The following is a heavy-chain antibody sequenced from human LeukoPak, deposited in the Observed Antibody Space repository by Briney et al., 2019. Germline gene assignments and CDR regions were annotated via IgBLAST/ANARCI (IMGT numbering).Heavy chain of an antibody. J-gene: IGHJ4*02. Sequence: GGSLRLSCAASGFTFSSYSMNWVRQAPGKGLEWVSSISSSSSYIYYADSEKGRFTISRDNAKNSLYLQMNSLRAEDTAVYYCARFGAGKFDYWGQGTLVTVSS. D-gene: IGHD3-10*01. CDR2: ISSSSSYI. V-gene: IGHV3-21*01. CDR1: GFTFSSYS. CDR3: ARFGAGKFDY.